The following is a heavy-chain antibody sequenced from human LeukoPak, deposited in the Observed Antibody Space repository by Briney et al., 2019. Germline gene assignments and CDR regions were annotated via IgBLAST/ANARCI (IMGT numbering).Heavy chain of an antibody. CDR3: ARDYDFWSVKVFDP. J-gene: IGHJ5*02. Sequence: GGSLRLSCAASGFTFSSYGMHWVRQAPGKGLEWVAVISYGGSNKYYADSVKGRFTISRDNSKNTLYLQMNSLRAEDTAVYYCARDYDFWSVKVFDPWGQGTLVTVSS. CDR2: ISYGGSNK. CDR1: GFTFSSYG. V-gene: IGHV3-30*03. D-gene: IGHD3-3*01.